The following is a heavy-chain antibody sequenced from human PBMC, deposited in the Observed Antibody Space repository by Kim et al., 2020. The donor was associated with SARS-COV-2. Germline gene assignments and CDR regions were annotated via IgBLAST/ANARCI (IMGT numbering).Heavy chain of an antibody. J-gene: IGHJ4*02. V-gene: IGHV3-30*18. CDR1: GSGFTFGYYG. D-gene: IGHD1-1*01. CDR2: ISYDGSNQ. Sequence: GGSLRLSCAASGSGFTFGYYGMHWVRQAPGKGLEWVAVISYDGSNQYYADSVKGRFTISRDNSKNTLYLEMDSLRDEDTAVYHCVKDWGTETGRVDYWGQGTLVTVSP. CDR3: VKDWGTETGRVDY.